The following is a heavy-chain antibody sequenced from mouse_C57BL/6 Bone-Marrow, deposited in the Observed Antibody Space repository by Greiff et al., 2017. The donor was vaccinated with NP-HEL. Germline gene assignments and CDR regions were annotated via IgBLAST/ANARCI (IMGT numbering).Heavy chain of an antibody. CDR1: GYTFTSYW. CDR3: TYGNYYYAMDY. D-gene: IGHD2-1*01. Sequence: EVQLQQSGPVLARPGASVKMSCKTSGYTFTSYWMHWVKQRPGQGLEWIGAIYPGNSDTSYNQKFKGKAKLTAVTSASTAYMELSSLTNEDYAVYCCTYGNYYYAMDYWGQGTSVTVSS. V-gene: IGHV1-5*01. J-gene: IGHJ4*01. CDR2: IYPGNSDT.